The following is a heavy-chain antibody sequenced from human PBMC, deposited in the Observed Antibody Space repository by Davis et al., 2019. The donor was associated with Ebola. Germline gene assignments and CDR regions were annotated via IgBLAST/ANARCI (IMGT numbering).Heavy chain of an antibody. CDR2: ISSSNGYI. Sequence: PGGSLRLSCAASGFTFSAFTMHWVRQAPGKGLEWVSSISSSNGYIYYADSVKGRFTVSRDNAKKSLYLQLNSLRAEDTAVYYCAKPYGDYEHYFDSWGQGTLVTVSS. J-gene: IGHJ4*02. CDR3: AKPYGDYEHYFDS. CDR1: GFTFSAFT. D-gene: IGHD4-17*01. V-gene: IGHV3-21*01.